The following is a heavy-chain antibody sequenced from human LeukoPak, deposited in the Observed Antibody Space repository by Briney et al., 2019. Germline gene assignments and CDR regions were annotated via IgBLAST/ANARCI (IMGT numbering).Heavy chain of an antibody. CDR2: ITNSRSYT. CDR1: GFSFSDYY. V-gene: IGHV3-11*03. D-gene: IGHD2-15*01. Sequence: PGGSLRLSCAASGFSFSDYYMSWIRQAPGKGLEWLSYITNSRSYTECADSVKGRFTISRDNAKNSLYLQMNSLRADDTAVYYCAINGGSYSFDTWGQGTLVTVSS. CDR3: AINGGSYSFDT. J-gene: IGHJ5*02.